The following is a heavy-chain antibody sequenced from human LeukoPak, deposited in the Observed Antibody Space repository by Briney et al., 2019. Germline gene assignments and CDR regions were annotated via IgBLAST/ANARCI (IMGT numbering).Heavy chain of an antibody. Sequence: GGSLRLSCAASGFTFSSYEMSWARQAPGKGLEWVSYISVSGSVIYYADSVRGRFTISRDNAKNSLYLQMNSLRAEDTAVYYCARGGRFLWFGGDFWGPGTLVTVSS. V-gene: IGHV3-48*03. D-gene: IGHD3-10*01. CDR1: GFTFSSYE. CDR2: ISVSGSVI. J-gene: IGHJ4*02. CDR3: ARGGRFLWFGGDF.